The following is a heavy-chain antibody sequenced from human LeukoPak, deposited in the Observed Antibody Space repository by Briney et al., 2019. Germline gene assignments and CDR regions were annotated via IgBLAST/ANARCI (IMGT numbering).Heavy chain of an antibody. CDR1: GFTFSTYE. Sequence: PGGSLRLSCAASGFTFSTYEMNWVRQAPGKGLEWVSYISNSGSTIYYADSVKGRFTISRDNAKNSLYLQMNSLRAEDTAVYYCARASTFHNGRIWFGELLYRAAGFDPWGQGTLVAVSS. V-gene: IGHV3-48*03. CDR3: ARASTFHNGRIWFGELLYRAAGFDP. J-gene: IGHJ5*02. CDR2: ISNSGSTI. D-gene: IGHD3-10*01.